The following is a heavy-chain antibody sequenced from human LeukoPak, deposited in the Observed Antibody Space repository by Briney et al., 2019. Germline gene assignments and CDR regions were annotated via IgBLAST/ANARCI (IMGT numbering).Heavy chain of an antibody. CDR2: IYYSGST. CDR3: ARGWIIRGRPDAFDI. V-gene: IGHV4-59*01. Sequence: PSETLSLTCTVSGGSISSYYWSWIRQPPGKGLEWIGYIYYSGSTNYNPSLKSRVTISVDTSKDRFSLKLSSVTAADTAVYYCARGWIIRGRPDAFDIWGQGTMVTVSS. CDR1: GGSISSYY. J-gene: IGHJ3*02. D-gene: IGHD2-2*03.